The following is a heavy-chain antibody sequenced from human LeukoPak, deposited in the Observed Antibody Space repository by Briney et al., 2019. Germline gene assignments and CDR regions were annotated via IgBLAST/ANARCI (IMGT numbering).Heavy chain of an antibody. Sequence: GGSLRLSCAASGFDFSYYGMHWVRQAPGKGLEWVALISYDGGNKFYADSVRDRFTISRDNSKNTLFLQMNSLRFEDTAVYYCAKVFEVRGARRPKDYWGQGTLVIVSS. CDR2: ISYDGGNK. D-gene: IGHD3-10*01. V-gene: IGHV3-30*18. J-gene: IGHJ4*02. CDR3: AKVFEVRGARRPKDY. CDR1: GFDFSYYG.